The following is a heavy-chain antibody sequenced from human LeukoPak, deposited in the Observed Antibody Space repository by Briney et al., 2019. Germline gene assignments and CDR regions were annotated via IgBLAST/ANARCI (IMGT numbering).Heavy chain of an antibody. Sequence: SETLSLTCTVSGGSISSSSYYWGWIRQPPGKGLEYIGSVDYSGTTHYNPSLESRVTISGDTSKNQFSLKLSSVTAADAAVYYCARLGDGYTIPYFFDYWGQGTLVTVFS. CDR1: GGSISSSSYY. V-gene: IGHV4-39*01. D-gene: IGHD5-24*01. CDR3: ARLGDGYTIPYFFDY. CDR2: VDYSGTT. J-gene: IGHJ4*02.